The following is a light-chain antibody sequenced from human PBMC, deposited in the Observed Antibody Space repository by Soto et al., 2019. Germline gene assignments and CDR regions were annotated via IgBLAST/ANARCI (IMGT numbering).Light chain of an antibody. CDR3: QQYSSSPPSST. CDR1: QAVRSGY. CDR2: GAS. V-gene: IGKV3-20*01. J-gene: IGKJ5*01. Sequence: EIVLKHTPASLSEYPWKRVTLSSRASQAVRSGYLAWYQQKPGQAPRLLIYGASNRATDIPDRFSGRGSGTDFTLTISRLEPEDFAVYYCQQYSSSPPSSTFGQGTLLEIK.